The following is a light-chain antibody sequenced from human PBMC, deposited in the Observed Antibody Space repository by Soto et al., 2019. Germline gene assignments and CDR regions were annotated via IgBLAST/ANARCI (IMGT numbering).Light chain of an antibody. CDR2: GAS. Sequence: DIQMTQSPSSLSASVGDRVTITCRASQGIRNDLGWYQQKPGKAPKLLIYGASSLESGVPSRFSGSGSGTEFTLTISSLQPDDFATYYCQQYNSYWTFGQGTKVDIK. CDR1: QGIRND. V-gene: IGKV1-17*01. J-gene: IGKJ1*01. CDR3: QQYNSYWT.